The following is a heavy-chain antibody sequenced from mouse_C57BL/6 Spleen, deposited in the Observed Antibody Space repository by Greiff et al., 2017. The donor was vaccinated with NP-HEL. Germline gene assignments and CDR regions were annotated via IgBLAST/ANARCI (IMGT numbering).Heavy chain of an antibody. CDR2: IYPGDGDT. Sequence: QVQLQQSGPELVKPGASVKISCKASGYAFSSSWMNWVKQRPGKGLEWIGRIYPGDGDTNYNGKFKGKATLTADKSSSTAYMQLSSLTSEDSAVYFCARNRHCAYWGQGTLVTVSA. V-gene: IGHV1-82*01. J-gene: IGHJ3*01. D-gene: IGHD6-1*01. CDR3: ARNRHCAY. CDR1: GYAFSSSW.